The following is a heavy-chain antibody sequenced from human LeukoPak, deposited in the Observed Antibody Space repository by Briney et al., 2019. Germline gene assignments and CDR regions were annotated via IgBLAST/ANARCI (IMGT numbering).Heavy chain of an antibody. CDR1: GFTFSDYY. J-gene: IGHJ3*02. D-gene: IGHD1-1*01. CDR3: ATGTQNDDAFDI. Sequence: GGSLRLSCAASGFTFSDYYVSWIRQAPGKGLEWVSYISSSGSTIYYADSVKGRFTISRDNAKNSLYLQMNSLRAEDTAVYYCATGTQNDDAFDIWGQGTMVTVSS. CDR2: ISSSGSTI. V-gene: IGHV3-11*04.